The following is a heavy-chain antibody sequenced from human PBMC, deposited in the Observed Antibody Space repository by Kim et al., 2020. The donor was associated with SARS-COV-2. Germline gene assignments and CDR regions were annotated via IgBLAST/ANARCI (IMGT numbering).Heavy chain of an antibody. CDR2: IWYDGSNK. CDR3: ARGSDYDSSGYGDY. CDR1: GFTFSSYG. J-gene: IGHJ4*02. Sequence: GGSLRLSCAASGFTFSSYGMHWVRQAPGKGLEWVAVIWYDGSNKYYADSVKGRFTISRDNSKNTLYLQMNSLRAEDTAVYYCARGSDYDSSGYGDYWGQGTLVTVSS. D-gene: IGHD3-22*01. V-gene: IGHV3-33*01.